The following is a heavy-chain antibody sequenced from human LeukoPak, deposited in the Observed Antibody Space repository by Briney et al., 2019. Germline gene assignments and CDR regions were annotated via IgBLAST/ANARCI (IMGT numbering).Heavy chain of an antibody. CDR2: ISGNSGRT. CDR3: AKDVSYYYDSSDY. Sequence: PGGSLRLSCAASGFTFSSYAMNWVRQAPGKGLEWVSSISGNSGRTYYADSVKGRFTISRDNSKNTLYLQMNSLRAEDTAVYYCAKDVSYYYDSSDYWGQGTLVTVSS. J-gene: IGHJ4*02. V-gene: IGHV3-23*01. D-gene: IGHD3-22*01. CDR1: GFTFSSYA.